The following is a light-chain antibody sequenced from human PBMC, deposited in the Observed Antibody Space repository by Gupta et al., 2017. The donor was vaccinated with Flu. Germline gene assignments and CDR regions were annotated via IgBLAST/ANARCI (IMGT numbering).Light chain of an antibody. CDR2: WAS. CDR1: QSVSLSSNNRHY. Sequence: DIVMTQSPDSLAVSLGARATINCKSSQSVSLSSNNRHYLAWYQQKPRQTPKLLIYWASARASGVPDRFSGSGSGTDFTLTISSLQAEDVAVYYCQQYFSPPLTFGQGTKVEIK. CDR3: QQYFSPPLT. V-gene: IGKV4-1*01. J-gene: IGKJ1*01.